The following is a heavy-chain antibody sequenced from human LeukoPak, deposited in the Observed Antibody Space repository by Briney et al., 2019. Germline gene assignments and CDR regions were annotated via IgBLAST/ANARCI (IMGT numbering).Heavy chain of an antibody. D-gene: IGHD5-18*01. V-gene: IGHV1-8*01. CDR3: ASLGGYSYGKNDSYYYYGMDV. Sequence: ASVKVSCKASGYIFTSYDINWVRQATAQGLERMGWMNPNRGNTGYAQKFHGRVTMNRNTSISTAYMELSSLRSEDTAVYYCASLGGYSYGKNDSYYYYGMDVWGQGTTVTVSS. CDR2: MNPNRGNT. CDR1: GYIFTSYD. J-gene: IGHJ6*02.